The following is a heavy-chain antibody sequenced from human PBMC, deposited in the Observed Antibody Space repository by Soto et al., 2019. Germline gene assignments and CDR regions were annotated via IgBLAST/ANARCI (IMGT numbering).Heavy chain of an antibody. D-gene: IGHD6-19*01. Sequence: QVPLVQSVAEVKKPGASVKVSCKASGYTFTKFGISWVRQAPGQGLEWMGWVSGYNGETSYAQSLQCRVHMTTDTTTTTAYMELRSLRYDDTAGLYCSRAGLGSYYYNGMDVWGQGTTFTVSS. CDR3: SRAGLGSYYYNGMDV. V-gene: IGHV1-18*01. CDR2: VSGYNGET. J-gene: IGHJ6*02. CDR1: GYTFTKFG.